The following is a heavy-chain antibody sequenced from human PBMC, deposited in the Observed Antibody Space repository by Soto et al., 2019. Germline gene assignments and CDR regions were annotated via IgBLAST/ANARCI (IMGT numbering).Heavy chain of an antibody. J-gene: IGHJ4*02. CDR2: VRTYAYGETT. CDR1: GFTFGDYA. V-gene: IGHV3-49*03. Sequence: LRLSCTTSGFTFGDYAMSWFRQTPEKGLEWVGFVRTYAYGETTEYAASVKGRFTVGRDNSRSTAYLHMSSLKTEDTGVYFCSRDCPCGLGYCTNGACFPNDIWGQGTLVTVSS. CDR3: SRDCPCGLGYCTNGACFPNDI. D-gene: IGHD2-8*01.